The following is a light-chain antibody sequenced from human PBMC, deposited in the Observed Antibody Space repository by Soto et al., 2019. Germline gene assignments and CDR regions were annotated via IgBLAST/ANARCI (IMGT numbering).Light chain of an antibody. CDR2: EVN. Sequence: QSVLTQPRSVSGSPGQSVTISCTATGSNVGDSSHVSWYQLHPGKAPKLMIYEVNNRPSGVPDRFSDSKSGSTASLTISGLQAEDEAEYYCCLSPGSLTWLFGGGTKFTVL. V-gene: IGLV2-11*01. J-gene: IGLJ3*02. CDR3: CLSPGSLTWL. CDR1: GSNVGDSSH.